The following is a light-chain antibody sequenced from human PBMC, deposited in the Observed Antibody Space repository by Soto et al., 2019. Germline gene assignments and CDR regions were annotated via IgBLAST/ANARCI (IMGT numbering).Light chain of an antibody. CDR1: QSVSNK. V-gene: IGKV3-15*01. CDR2: GAS. CDR3: QQYNNWPIT. J-gene: IGKJ5*01. Sequence: EIVMTHFPATLSVSPGERATLSCGASQSVSNKLAWYQQKLGRSPSLLIYGASTRATGIAARFSGSGSGTEFTLTISSLQSEDFAVYYCQQYNNWPITFGQGTRLEIK.